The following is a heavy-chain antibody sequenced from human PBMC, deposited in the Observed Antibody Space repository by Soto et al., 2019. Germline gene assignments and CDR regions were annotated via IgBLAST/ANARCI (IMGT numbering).Heavy chain of an antibody. J-gene: IGHJ1*01. CDR2: ISDDSSYI. CDR3: ATPYYFNH. D-gene: IGHD3-16*01. CDR1: GFMFSAYT. V-gene: IGHV3-21*06. Sequence: GGSLRLSCAASGFMFSAYTMNWVRQAPGKGLEWLSSISDDSSYIDYADSLRGRFTVSRDNARNSLYLQIDSLGVEDTAIYYCATPYYFNHWGPGTPVTVSS.